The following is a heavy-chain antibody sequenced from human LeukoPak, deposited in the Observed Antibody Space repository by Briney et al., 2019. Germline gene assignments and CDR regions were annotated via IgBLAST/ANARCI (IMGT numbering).Heavy chain of an antibody. CDR1: GDSVSTSSAG. CDR3: ARGWLQSGFDY. CDR2: TYYNSNWYK. V-gene: IGHV6-1*01. Sequence: SQTLSLTCAIPGDSVSTSSAGWNWIRQSPSRGLEWLGRTYYNSNWYKDYAPSVKSRITINPDTSKNHFSLQLNSVTPDDTAVYYCARGWLQSGFDYWGQGTLATVSS. J-gene: IGHJ4*02. D-gene: IGHD5-24*01.